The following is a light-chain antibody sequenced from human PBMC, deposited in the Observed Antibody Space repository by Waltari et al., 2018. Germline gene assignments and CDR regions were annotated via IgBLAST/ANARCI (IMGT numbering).Light chain of an antibody. J-gene: IGLJ2*01. V-gene: IGLV1-36*01. CDR3: ASWDDDLSGVV. CDR1: RSNIGNNT. Sequence: QSVLTQPPSVSEAPRPRVTISCSGIRSNIGNNTVNWYQQFPGRAPKLLIYYDDLRPSGVSDRFSGSKSGTSASLAISGLQSEDEAYYYCASWDDDLSGVVFGGGTKLTVL. CDR2: YDD.